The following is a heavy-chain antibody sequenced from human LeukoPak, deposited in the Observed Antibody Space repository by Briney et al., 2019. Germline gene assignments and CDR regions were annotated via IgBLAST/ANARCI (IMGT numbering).Heavy chain of an antibody. Sequence: SETLSLTCTVSGGSIRSSSYYWGWVRQPPGKGLEWIGTIYHSGNTYYNPSLKSRVTMSVDTSKNQFSLRLSSVTAADTAVYYCARHDSSGPYNAFDVWGQGTMVTVSS. D-gene: IGHD3-22*01. V-gene: IGHV4-39*01. CDR1: GGSIRSSSYY. J-gene: IGHJ3*01. CDR2: IYHSGNT. CDR3: ARHDSSGPYNAFDV.